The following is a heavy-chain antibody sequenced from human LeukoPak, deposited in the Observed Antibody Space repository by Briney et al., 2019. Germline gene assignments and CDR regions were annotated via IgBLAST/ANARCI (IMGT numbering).Heavy chain of an antibody. D-gene: IGHD2-15*01. CDR1: GFTFSSYA. Sequence: GGSLRLSCAASGFTFSSYAMHWVRQAPGKGLEWVSAISGSGGSTYYADSVKGRFTISRDNAKNTLYLQMDSLRAEDTAVYYCSRGGYSHAFDVWGQGTMVTVSS. CDR2: ISGSGGST. V-gene: IGHV3-23*01. J-gene: IGHJ3*01. CDR3: SRGGYSHAFDV.